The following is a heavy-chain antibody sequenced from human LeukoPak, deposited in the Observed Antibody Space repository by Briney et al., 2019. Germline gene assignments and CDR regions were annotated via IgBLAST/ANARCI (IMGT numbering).Heavy chain of an antibody. V-gene: IGHV3-23*01. D-gene: IGHD3-22*01. J-gene: IGHJ4*02. CDR1: GFTFSSYA. CDR3: AKGGYYDSSGSFYFDY. Sequence: GGSLRLSCAASGFTFSSYAMSWVRQAPGKGLEWVSGISGSGDNTYYADSVKGRFTISRDNSKNTLCVQVNSLGTEDTAAYYCAKGGYYDSSGSFYFDYWGQGTLVTVSS. CDR2: ISGSGDNT.